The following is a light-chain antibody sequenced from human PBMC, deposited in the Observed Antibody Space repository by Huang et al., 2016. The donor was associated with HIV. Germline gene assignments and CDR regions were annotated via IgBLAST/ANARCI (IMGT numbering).Light chain of an antibody. CDR1: QSISAY. Sequence: DIQMTQSPSSLSASVGDRVTITCRASQSISAYLNWYQQKPGKATKLLIYGASTLQSGVPSRFSGSGSGTDFTLTINSLQPEDFATYYQKSYTTPLTFGGGTKVEI. CDR2: GAS. V-gene: IGKV1-39*01. J-gene: IGKJ4*01. CDR3: QKSYTTPLT.